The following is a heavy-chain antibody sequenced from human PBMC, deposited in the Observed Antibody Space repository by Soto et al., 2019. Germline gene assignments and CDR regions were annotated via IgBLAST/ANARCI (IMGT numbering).Heavy chain of an antibody. CDR2: ISSSGSTI. CDR3: ARDHSSLSSARGDP. CDR1: GFTFSDYY. Sequence: QVQLVESGGGLVKPGGSLRLSCAASGFTFSDYYMSWIRQAPGKGLEWVSYISSSGSTIYYADSVKGRFTTSRDNAENSLYLQTNSLIAEDTDVYYCARDHSSLSSARGDPWGQGTLVTVSS. J-gene: IGHJ5*02. V-gene: IGHV3-11*01. D-gene: IGHD6-13*01.